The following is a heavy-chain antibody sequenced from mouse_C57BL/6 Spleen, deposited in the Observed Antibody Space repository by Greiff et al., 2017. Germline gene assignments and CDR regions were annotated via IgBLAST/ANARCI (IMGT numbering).Heavy chain of an antibody. CDR3: ARCDYYGSSYAY. V-gene: IGHV1-55*01. Sequence: QVQLQQSGAELVKPGASVKMSCKASGYTFTSYWITWVKQRPGQGLEWIGDIYPGSGSTNYNEKFKSKATLTVDTSSSTAYMQLSSLTSEDSAVYYGARCDYYGSSYAYWGQGTLVTVSA. J-gene: IGHJ3*01. D-gene: IGHD1-1*01. CDR1: GYTFTSYW. CDR2: IYPGSGST.